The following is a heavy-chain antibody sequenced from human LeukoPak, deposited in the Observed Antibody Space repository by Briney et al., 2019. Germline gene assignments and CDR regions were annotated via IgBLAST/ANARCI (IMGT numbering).Heavy chain of an antibody. CDR3: ARDRDYYDSSAPYFQH. CDR1: GFTFSSYW. V-gene: IGHV3-74*01. Sequence: PGGSLRLSCAASGFTFSSYWMHWVRQAPEKGLVWVSRINSDGSSTSYADSVKGRFTISRDNARNTLYLQMNSLRAEDTAVYYCARDRDYYDSSAPYFQHWGQGTLVTVSS. CDR2: INSDGSST. D-gene: IGHD3-22*01. J-gene: IGHJ1*01.